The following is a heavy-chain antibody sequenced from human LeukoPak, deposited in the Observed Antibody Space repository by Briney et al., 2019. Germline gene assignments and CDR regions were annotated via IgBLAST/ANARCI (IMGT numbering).Heavy chain of an antibody. V-gene: IGHV1-2*02. CDR3: ARDPGTGASFDY. CDR1: GSTFTGYY. CDR2: INPNSGRT. J-gene: IGHJ4*02. D-gene: IGHD3/OR15-3a*01. Sequence: SVKLSCKASGSTFTGYYMHWVRQAPRQGLEWMGSINPNSGRTNYAQKFQGRVTITRHPSISTAYMELSRLRSDDTAVYYCARDPGTGASFDYWGQGALVSVSS.